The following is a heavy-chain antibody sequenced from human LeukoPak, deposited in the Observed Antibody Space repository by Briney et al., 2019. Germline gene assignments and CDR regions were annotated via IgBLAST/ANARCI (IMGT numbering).Heavy chain of an antibody. Sequence: SEILSLTCTVSGGSISSYYWSWIRQPPGKGLEWIGYIYYSGSTNYNPSLKSRVTISVDTSKNQFSLKLSSVTAADTAVYYCARDRSGTGMDVWGKGTTVTVSS. CDR2: IYYSGST. CDR1: GGSISSYY. J-gene: IGHJ6*04. V-gene: IGHV4-59*01. CDR3: ARDRSGTGMDV.